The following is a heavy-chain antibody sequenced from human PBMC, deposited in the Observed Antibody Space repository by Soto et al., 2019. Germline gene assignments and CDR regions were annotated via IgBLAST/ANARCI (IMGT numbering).Heavy chain of an antibody. CDR3: ARDQVVATPRPHFGYYGMDV. Sequence: SETLSLTCTVSGGSVSSGSYYWSWIRQPPGKGLEWIGYIYYSGSTNYNPSLKSRVTISVDTSKNQFSLKLSSVTAADTAVYYCARDQVVATPRPHFGYYGMDVWGQGTTVTVSS. CDR1: GGSVSSGSYY. J-gene: IGHJ6*02. CDR2: IYYSGST. D-gene: IGHD5-12*01. V-gene: IGHV4-61*01.